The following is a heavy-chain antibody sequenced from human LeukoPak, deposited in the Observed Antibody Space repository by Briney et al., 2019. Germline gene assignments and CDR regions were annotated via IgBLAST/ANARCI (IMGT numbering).Heavy chain of an antibody. CDR2: IFAGSGTT. J-gene: IGHJ4*02. D-gene: IGHD6-19*01. V-gene: IGHV3-23*01. CDR3: ARDDSSGSLVFFDY. CDR1: GFTFSSYG. Sequence: GGSLRLSCAASGFTFSSYGMSWVRQAPGNGLEWVASIFAGSGTTHYADSVKGRFTISRDNSKNTLYLQMNSLRAEDTAVYYCARDDSSGSLVFFDYWGQGTLVTVSS.